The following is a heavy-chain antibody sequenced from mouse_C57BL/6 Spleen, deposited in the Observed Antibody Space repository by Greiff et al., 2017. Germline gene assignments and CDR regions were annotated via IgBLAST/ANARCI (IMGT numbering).Heavy chain of an antibody. CDR1: GYTFTDYT. D-gene: IGHD4-1*01. V-gene: IGHV1-39*01. Sequence: EVQLQQSGPELVKPGASVKISCKASGYTFTDYTLNWVKQSNGRSLEWIGVINPNNGTTSYNQKFKGKATLTVDQPSSTAYMQLNSLTSEDSSVEYSARSWAGYYFDVWGKGTTLTVSS. CDR3: ARSWAGYYFDV. J-gene: IGHJ2*01. CDR2: INPNNGTT.